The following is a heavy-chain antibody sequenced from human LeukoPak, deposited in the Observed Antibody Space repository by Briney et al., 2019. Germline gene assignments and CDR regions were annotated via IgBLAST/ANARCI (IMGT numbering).Heavy chain of an antibody. Sequence: GGSLRLSCAASGFTFSSYSMNWVRQAPGKGLEWVSYISSSSSTIYYADSVKGRFTISRGNAKNSLYLQMNSLRAEDTAVYYCARDRHYYGSGSYSQGDYWGQGTLVTVSS. CDR2: ISSSSSTI. D-gene: IGHD3-10*01. CDR1: GFTFSSYS. V-gene: IGHV3-48*04. CDR3: ARDRHYYGSGSYSQGDY. J-gene: IGHJ4*02.